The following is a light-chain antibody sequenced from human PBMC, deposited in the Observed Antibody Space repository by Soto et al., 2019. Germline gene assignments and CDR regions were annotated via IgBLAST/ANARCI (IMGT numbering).Light chain of an antibody. CDR2: DVS. J-gene: IGLJ1*01. CDR3: CSYADNYSYV. V-gene: IGLV2-11*01. CDR1: SSDVGAYNY. Sequence: QSVLTQPASVFGSPGQSITISCTGTSSDVGAYNYVSWYQQHPGKAPKLMTYDVSKRPSGVPDRFSGSKSGNTASLTISGLQAEDEADYYCCSYADNYSYVFGTGTKVTVL.